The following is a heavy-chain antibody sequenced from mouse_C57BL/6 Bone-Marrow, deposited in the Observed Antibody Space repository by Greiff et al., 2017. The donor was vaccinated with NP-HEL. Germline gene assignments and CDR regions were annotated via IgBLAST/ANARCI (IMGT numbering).Heavy chain of an antibody. Sequence: EVQRVESGGDLVKPGGSLKLSCAASGFTFSSYGMSWVRQTPDKRLEWVATISSGGSYTYYPDSVKGRFTISRDNAKITLYLQMSSLKSEDTAMYYCARRGYDGGGAMDYWGQGTSVTVSS. CDR3: ARRGYDGGGAMDY. CDR1: GFTFSSYG. CDR2: ISSGGSYT. J-gene: IGHJ4*01. D-gene: IGHD2-2*01. V-gene: IGHV5-6*01.